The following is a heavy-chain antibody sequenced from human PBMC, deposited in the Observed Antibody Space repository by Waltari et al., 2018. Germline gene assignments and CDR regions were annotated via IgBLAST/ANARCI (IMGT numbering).Heavy chain of an antibody. V-gene: IGHV4-4*02. J-gene: IGHJ4*02. CDR2: VHRSGIT. CDR1: GDTMGTIGW. Sequence: QLQQSGPGLVKPSESLTPTCAVSGDTMGTIGWWSWGRQSPGKGLEWIGRVHRSGITNYDPSLARRVSISIDPSNNQFSLKVPFPTAADTAMYYRARDRGRGIYLDSWGQGTRVTVAP. CDR3: ARDRGRGIYLDS. D-gene: IGHD2-15*01.